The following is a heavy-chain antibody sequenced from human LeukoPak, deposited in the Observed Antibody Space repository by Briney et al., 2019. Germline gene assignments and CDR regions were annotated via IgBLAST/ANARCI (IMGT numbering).Heavy chain of an antibody. D-gene: IGHD6-19*01. J-gene: IGHJ4*02. Sequence: PSETLSLTCTVSGGSISSYYRSWLRQPAGKGLEWIGRIYTSGSTNYNPSLKSRVTMSVDTSKNQFSLKLSSVTAADTAVYYCASVSYSSGWYPFDYWGQGTLVTVSS. CDR1: GGSISSYY. V-gene: IGHV4-4*07. CDR3: ASVSYSSGWYPFDY. CDR2: IYTSGST.